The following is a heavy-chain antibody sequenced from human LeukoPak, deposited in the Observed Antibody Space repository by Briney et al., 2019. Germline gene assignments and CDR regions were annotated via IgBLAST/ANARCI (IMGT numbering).Heavy chain of an antibody. CDR2: IYSGGST. CDR1: GFTVSSNY. D-gene: IGHD1-26*01. J-gene: IGHJ2*01. V-gene: IGHV3-53*01. CDR3: AREGLPRHVGLEDWYFDL. Sequence: AGGSLRLSCAASGFTVSSNYMSWVRQAPGKGLEWVSVIYSGGSTYYADSVKGRFTISRDNSKNTLYLQMNSLRAEDTAVYYCAREGLPRHVGLEDWYFDLWGRGTLVTVSS.